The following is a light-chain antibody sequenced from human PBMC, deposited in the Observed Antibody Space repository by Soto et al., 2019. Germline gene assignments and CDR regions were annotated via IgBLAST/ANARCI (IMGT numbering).Light chain of an antibody. CDR2: GNN. Sequence: QAVVTQPPSVSGAPGQRVTISCTGSTSNIGGGYDVHWYQQLPGAAPHLVIYGNNNRPSGVPDRFSGSKSGTSASLAITGLQPEDEADYYCQSYDNSLSGHVVFGEGTKVTVL. J-gene: IGLJ2*01. V-gene: IGLV1-40*01. CDR1: TSNIGGGYD. CDR3: QSYDNSLSGHVV.